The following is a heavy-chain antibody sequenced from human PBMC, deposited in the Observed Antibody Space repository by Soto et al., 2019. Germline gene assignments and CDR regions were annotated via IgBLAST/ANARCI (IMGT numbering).Heavy chain of an antibody. CDR2: LSSGGST. CDR3: ASNTTPGGMDV. V-gene: IGHV3-53*01. J-gene: IGHJ6*02. CDR1: GFDVSTHY. D-gene: IGHD1-26*01. Sequence: GGSLRLSCAASGFDVSTHYMSWVRQAPGKGLEWVSVLSSGGSTYYADSVEGRFTISGDIYKNSVFLQMDSLRAEDTAVYYCASNTTPGGMDVWGQGTTVTV.